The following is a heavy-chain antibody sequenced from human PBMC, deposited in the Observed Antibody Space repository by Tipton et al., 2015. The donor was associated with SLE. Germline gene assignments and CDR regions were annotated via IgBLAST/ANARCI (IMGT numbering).Heavy chain of an antibody. CDR3: ASSPAYCGRDGYTFYQYLVL. Sequence: SLRLSCAASGFTFSDHTMNWVRQAPGKGLERVTMISYDGSDAYYADSAKGRFTISRDNSKNTLFLQMDSLRVEDTAVYYCASSPAYCGRDGYTFYQYLVLWVRGALVTVS. V-gene: IGHV3-30*04. D-gene: IGHD2-21*01. CDR1: GFTFSDHT. J-gene: IGHJ2*01. CDR2: ISYDGSDA.